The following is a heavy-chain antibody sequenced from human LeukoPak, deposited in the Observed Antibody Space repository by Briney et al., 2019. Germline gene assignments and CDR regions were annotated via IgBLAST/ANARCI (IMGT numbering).Heavy chain of an antibody. J-gene: IGHJ5*02. V-gene: IGHV4-34*01. CDR1: GGSFSGYY. CDR3: ARIFRSATVTTISWFDP. Sequence: PSETLSLTCAVYGGSFSGYYWSWIRQPPGKGLEWIGEINHSGSTNYNPSLKSRVTISVDTSKNQFSLKLSSVTAADTAVYYCARIFRSATVTTISWFDPWGQGTLVTVSS. D-gene: IGHD4-17*01. CDR2: INHSGST.